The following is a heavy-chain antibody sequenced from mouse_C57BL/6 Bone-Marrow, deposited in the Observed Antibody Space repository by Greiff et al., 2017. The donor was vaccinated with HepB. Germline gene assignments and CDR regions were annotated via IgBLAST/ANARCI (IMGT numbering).Heavy chain of an antibody. J-gene: IGHJ1*03. D-gene: IGHD1-1*01. CDR3: ARFITTVVATRYFDV. V-gene: IGHV2-9-1*01. Sequence: QVQLKQSGPGLVAPSQSLSITCTVSGFSLTSYAISWVRQPPGKGLEWLGVIWTGGGTNYNSALKSRLSISKDNSKSQVFLKMNSLQTDDTARYYCARFITTVVATRYFDVWGTGTTVTVSS. CDR2: IWTGGGT. CDR1: GFSLTSYA.